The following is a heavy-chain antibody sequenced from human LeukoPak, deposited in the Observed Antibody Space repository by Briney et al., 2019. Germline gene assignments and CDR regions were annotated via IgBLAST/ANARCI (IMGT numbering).Heavy chain of an antibody. D-gene: IGHD3-22*01. CDR1: GYTFTSYG. Sequence: ASVKVSCKASGYTFTSYGISWVRQAPGQGLEWMGWISAYNGNTNYAQKLQGRVTMTTDTSTSTAYMELRSLRSDDTAVYYCARVLEYYYDSSGYPDYWGQGTPVTVSS. CDR2: ISAYNGNT. V-gene: IGHV1-18*01. J-gene: IGHJ4*02. CDR3: ARVLEYYYDSSGYPDY.